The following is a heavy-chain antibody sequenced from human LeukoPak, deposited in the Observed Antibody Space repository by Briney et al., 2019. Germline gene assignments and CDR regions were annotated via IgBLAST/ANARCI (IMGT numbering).Heavy chain of an antibody. J-gene: IGHJ4*02. D-gene: IGHD3-3*01. Sequence: GGSXRLXCAASGFTFSSYGMHWVRQAPGKGLEWVAFIRYDGSNKYYADSVKGRFTISRDNSKNTLYLQMNSLRAEDTAVYYCAKDPIFGVDYWGQGTLVTVSS. CDR1: GFTFSSYG. CDR2: IRYDGSNK. CDR3: AKDPIFGVDY. V-gene: IGHV3-30*02.